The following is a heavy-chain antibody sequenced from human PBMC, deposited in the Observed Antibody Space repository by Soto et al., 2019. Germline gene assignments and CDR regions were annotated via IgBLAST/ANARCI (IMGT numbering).Heavy chain of an antibody. CDR2: ISSSSSYI. CDR1: GFTFSSYS. Sequence: EVQLVESGGGLVKPGGSLRLSCAASGFTFSSYSMNWVRQAPGKGLEWVSSISSSSSYIYYADSVKGRFTISRDNAKNALYLQMNSLRAEDTAVYYCARARDGYNYWAFDYWGQGTLVTVSS. D-gene: IGHD5-12*01. V-gene: IGHV3-21*01. J-gene: IGHJ4*02. CDR3: ARARDGYNYWAFDY.